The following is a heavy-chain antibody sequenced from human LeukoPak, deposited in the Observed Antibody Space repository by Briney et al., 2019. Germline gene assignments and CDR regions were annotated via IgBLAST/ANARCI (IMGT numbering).Heavy chain of an antibody. CDR3: ARARNYYDSSGFYYEGDAFDI. D-gene: IGHD3-22*01. CDR2: IYYSGST. V-gene: IGHV4-59*01. J-gene: IGHJ3*02. CDR1: GDSITGYS. Sequence: PSETLSLTCSVSGDSITGYSWSWIRQTPGKGLEWIGYIYYSGSTNYNPSLKSRVTISVDTSKNQFSLKLSSVTAADTAVYYCARARNYYDSSGFYYEGDAFDIWGQGKMVTVSS.